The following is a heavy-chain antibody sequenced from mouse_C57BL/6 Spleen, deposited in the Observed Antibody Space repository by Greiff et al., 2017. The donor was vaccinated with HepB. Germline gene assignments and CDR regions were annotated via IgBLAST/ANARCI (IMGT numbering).Heavy chain of an antibody. V-gene: IGHV5-16*01. J-gene: IGHJ4*01. CDR3: ARDGEGLYAMDY. CDR2: INYDGSST. CDR1: GFTFSDYY. Sequence: EVKLVESEGGLVQPGSSMKLSCTASGFTFSDYYMAWVRQVPEKGLEWVANINYDGSSTYYLDYLKSRFIISRDNAKNILYLQMSSLKSEDTATYYCARDGEGLYAMDYWGQGTSVTVSS.